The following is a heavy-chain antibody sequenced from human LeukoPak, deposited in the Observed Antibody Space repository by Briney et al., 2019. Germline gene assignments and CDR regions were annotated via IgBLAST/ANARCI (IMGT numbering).Heavy chain of an antibody. Sequence: GASVKVSCKASGCSFSSYAISWVRQAPAPGLEWMGGVIPIFGTANYAQKFQGRVTITADESTSTDYMELSSLRSEDTAVYYCARGYCCGGSCFLYFDYWGQGTLVTVSS. CDR3: ARGYCCGGSCFLYFDY. V-gene: IGHV1-69*13. CDR1: GCSFSSYA. CDR2: VIPIFGTA. J-gene: IGHJ4*02. D-gene: IGHD2-15*01.